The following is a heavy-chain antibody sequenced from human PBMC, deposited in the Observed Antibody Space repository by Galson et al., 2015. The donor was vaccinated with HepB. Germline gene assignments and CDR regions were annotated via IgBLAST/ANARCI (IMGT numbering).Heavy chain of an antibody. J-gene: IGHJ4*02. Sequence: SVKVSCKASGYTFTSYGISWVRQAPGQGLEWMGWISAYNGNTNYAQKLQGRVTMTTDTSTSTAYMELRSLRSDDTAVYYCARDRQQLVEVPLPLDYWGQGTLVTVSS. CDR1: GYTFTSYG. CDR3: ARDRQQLVEVPLPLDY. D-gene: IGHD6-13*01. V-gene: IGHV1-18*04. CDR2: ISAYNGNT.